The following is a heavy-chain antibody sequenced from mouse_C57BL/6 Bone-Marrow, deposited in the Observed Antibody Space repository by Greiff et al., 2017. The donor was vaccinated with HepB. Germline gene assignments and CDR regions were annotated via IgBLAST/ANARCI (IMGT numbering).Heavy chain of an antibody. V-gene: IGHV1-82*01. CDR3: ARGGFRYFDY. CDR2: IYPGDGDT. J-gene: IGHJ2*01. Sequence: QVQLQQSGPELVKPGASVKISCKASGYAFSSSWMNWVKQRPGKGLEWIGRIYPGDGDTNYNGKFKGKATLTADKSSSTAYMQLSSLTSEDSAVYVCARGGFRYFDYWGQGTTLTVSS. CDR1: GYAFSSSW.